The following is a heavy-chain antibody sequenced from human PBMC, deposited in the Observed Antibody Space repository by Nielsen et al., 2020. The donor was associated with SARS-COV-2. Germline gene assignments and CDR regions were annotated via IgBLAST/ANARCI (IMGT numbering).Heavy chain of an antibody. Sequence: GESLKISCAASGFTFNSYAMTWVRQAPGKGLEWVAAISGSGTSTYYADSVKGRLTISRDYSKNTLYLQMNSLRAEDTAVYYCAKGGALFASSGWYLDYWGQGTLVTVSS. D-gene: IGHD6-19*01. J-gene: IGHJ4*02. CDR1: GFTFNSYA. V-gene: IGHV3-23*01. CDR3: AKGGALFASSGWYLDY. CDR2: ISGSGTST.